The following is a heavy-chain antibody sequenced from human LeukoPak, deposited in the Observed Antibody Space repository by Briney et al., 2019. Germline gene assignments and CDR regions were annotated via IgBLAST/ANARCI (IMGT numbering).Heavy chain of an antibody. D-gene: IGHD5-12*01. CDR3: ARILGYGGYDSPFDY. CDR2: IKQDGSDK. Sequence: GGSLRLSCAASGFTFSSYWMSWVRQAPGKGLEWVANIKQDGSDKYYVDSVKGRFTISRDNAENSLYLQMNSLRAEDTAVYYCARILGYGGYDSPFDYWGQGTLVTVPS. J-gene: IGHJ4*02. V-gene: IGHV3-7*01. CDR1: GFTFSSYW.